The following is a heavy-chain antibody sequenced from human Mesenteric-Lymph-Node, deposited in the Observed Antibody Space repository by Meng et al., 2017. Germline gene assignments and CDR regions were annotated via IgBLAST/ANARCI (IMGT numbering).Heavy chain of an antibody. CDR2: ISGSGGST. CDR1: GFTFSSYA. CDR3: ASRGDSVRSTDY. V-gene: IGHV3-23*01. Sequence: GESLKISCAASGFTFSSYAMSWVRQAPGKGLEWVSAISGSGGSTYYADSVKGRFTISRDNSKNTLYLQMSSLRAEDTAVYYCASRGDSVRSTDYWGQGTLVTVSS. J-gene: IGHJ4*02. D-gene: IGHD4-17*01.